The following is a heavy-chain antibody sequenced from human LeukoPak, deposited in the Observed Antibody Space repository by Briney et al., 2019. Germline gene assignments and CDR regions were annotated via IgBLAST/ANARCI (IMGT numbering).Heavy chain of an antibody. Sequence: PGGSLRLSCAVSGLTFSSSWMDWVRQAPGKGLEWVASINPDGNKKYSAASVKGRFTISRDNAENSLYLQMNSLGVEDTAFYYCARDLAYSRLDYWGQGMLVTVSS. V-gene: IGHV3-7*01. CDR3: ARDLAYSRLDY. CDR1: GLTFSSSW. D-gene: IGHD5-18*01. CDR2: INPDGNKK. J-gene: IGHJ4*02.